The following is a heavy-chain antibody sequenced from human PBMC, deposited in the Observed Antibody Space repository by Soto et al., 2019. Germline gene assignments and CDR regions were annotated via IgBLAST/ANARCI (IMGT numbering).Heavy chain of an antibody. CDR3: ARAYDFWSGSGLQGY. CDR1: GYTFTSYH. J-gene: IGHJ4*02. CDR2: INPSGGST. Sequence: GASVKVSCKASGYTFTSYHMHWVRQAPGQGLEWMGIINPSGGSTSYAQKFQGRVTMTRDTSTSTVYMELSSLRSEDTAVYYCARAYDFWSGSGLQGYWGQGTLVTVSS. D-gene: IGHD3-3*01. V-gene: IGHV1-46*01.